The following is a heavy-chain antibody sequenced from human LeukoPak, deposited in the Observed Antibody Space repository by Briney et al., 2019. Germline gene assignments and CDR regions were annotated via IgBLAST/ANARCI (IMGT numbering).Heavy chain of an antibody. CDR1: GVSISSGSNY. D-gene: IGHD3-10*01. Sequence: PSETLSLTCSVSGVSISSGSNYWGWIRQPPGTTLEWIGSIYSSGNTYYNPSLKSRVIILVDTAKNHFSLNLTSVTAADTAVYYCARSDGYGLVGIWGQGTMVTVSS. CDR2: IYSSGNT. V-gene: IGHV4-39*07. J-gene: IGHJ3*02. CDR3: ARSDGYGLVGI.